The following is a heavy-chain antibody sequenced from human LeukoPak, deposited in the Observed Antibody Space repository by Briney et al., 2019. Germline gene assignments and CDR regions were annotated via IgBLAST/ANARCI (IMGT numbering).Heavy chain of an antibody. CDR2: ISHSGNT. CDR1: GGSISSSSYY. D-gene: IGHD6-19*01. V-gene: IGHV4-61*05. CDR3: ARHGGGWSFDY. Sequence: ASETLSLTCTVSGGSISSSSYYWSWIRQPPGKGLEWIAYISHSGNTNYNPSLKSRVTISVDTSKNQFSLQLSSVTAADTAVYYCARHGGGWSFDYWGQGTLVTVSS. J-gene: IGHJ4*02.